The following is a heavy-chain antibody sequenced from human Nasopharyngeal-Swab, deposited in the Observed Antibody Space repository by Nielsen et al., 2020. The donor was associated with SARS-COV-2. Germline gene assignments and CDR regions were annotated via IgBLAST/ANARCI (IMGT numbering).Heavy chain of an antibody. D-gene: IGHD3-3*01. CDR1: GFTFSSYS. CDR2: ISSSSSTI. V-gene: IGHV3-48*02. CDR3: ASSVPAITIFGVVISSQFDY. Sequence: GESLKISCAASGFTFSSYSMNWVRQAPGKGLEWVSYISSSSSTIYYADSVKGRFTISRDNAKNSLYLQMNSLRDEDTAVYYCASSVPAITIFGVVISSQFDYWGQGTLVTVSS. J-gene: IGHJ4*02.